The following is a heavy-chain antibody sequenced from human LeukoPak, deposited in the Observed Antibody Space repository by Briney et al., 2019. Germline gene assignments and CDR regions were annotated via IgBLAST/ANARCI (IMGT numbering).Heavy chain of an antibody. V-gene: IGHV1-24*01. CDR3: ATDLPRRRGARSWAFDI. J-gene: IGHJ3*02. Sequence: GASVKASCKVSGYTLTELSMHWVRQAPGKGLEWMGGFDPEDGETIYAQKFQGRVTMTEDTSTDTAYMELSSLRSEDTAVYYCATDLPRRRGARSWAFDIWGQGTMVTVSS. CDR1: GYTLTELS. D-gene: IGHD1-26*01. CDR2: FDPEDGET.